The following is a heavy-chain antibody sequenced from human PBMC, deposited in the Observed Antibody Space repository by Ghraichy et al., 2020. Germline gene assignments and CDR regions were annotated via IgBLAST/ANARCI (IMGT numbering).Heavy chain of an antibody. V-gene: IGHV3-21*01. CDR2: ISSTGTYI. J-gene: IGHJ6*03. D-gene: IGHD2-2*01. Sequence: GGSLRLSCAASGLPFSTYTMNWVRQAPGKGLEWISSISSTGTYIYYADSVQGRFTIPRDNAKKSLFLQMNSLRAEDPAVYYCARVVVPAASFYFYYMDVWGQGTTVIVSS. CDR1: GLPFSTYT. CDR3: ARVVVPAASFYFYYMDV.